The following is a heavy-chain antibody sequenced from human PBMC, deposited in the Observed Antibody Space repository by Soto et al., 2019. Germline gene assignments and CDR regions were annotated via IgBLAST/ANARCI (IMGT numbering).Heavy chain of an antibody. CDR1: GYTFPTST. J-gene: IGHJ4*02. CDR2: IKASSGNT. CDR3: AIADYGDYEY. D-gene: IGHD3-10*01. V-gene: IGHV1-18*01. Sequence: QLQLVQSGAEAKKPGASVKVSCKASGYTFPTSTISWVRQAPGQGLEWMGWIKASSGNTNYAQKIRGRGTMTTDTSTNTAYMEMRSLTTDDTAIYYCAIADYGDYEYWGQGTLVTVSS.